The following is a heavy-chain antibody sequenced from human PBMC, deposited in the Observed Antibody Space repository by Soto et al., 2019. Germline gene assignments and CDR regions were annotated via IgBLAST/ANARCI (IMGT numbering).Heavy chain of an antibody. CDR1: GYTFTDYY. V-gene: IGHV1-2*04. CDR2: INPNSGVA. J-gene: IGHJ3*02. Sequence: QVHLVQSGAEVVKPGASVKVSCKASGYTFTDYYFHWVRQAPGQGLEWMGWINPNSGVANIAQKVQGWVKMTRAPSISPAYKERTRLRSNDTDVYYCARDYYVGSASDALEIWGQGTKVTVAA. D-gene: IGHD3-10*02. CDR3: ARDYYVGSASDALEI.